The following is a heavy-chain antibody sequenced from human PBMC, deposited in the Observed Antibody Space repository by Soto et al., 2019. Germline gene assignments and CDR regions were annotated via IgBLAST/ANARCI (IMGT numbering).Heavy chain of an antibody. D-gene: IGHD2-15*01. V-gene: IGHV1-69*18. Sequence: QVQLVQSGAEVKKPGSSVKVSCKSSGGSFNNFVITWVRLAPGQGLEWMGTILPVFNTPNYAQKFQGRVTIIADASTTTVSMELRTLTSEDTAVYFCARALGGPYGSVFDNWGQGTLVTVSS. CDR2: ILPVFNTP. CDR3: ARALGGPYGSVFDN. CDR1: GGSFNNFV. J-gene: IGHJ4*02.